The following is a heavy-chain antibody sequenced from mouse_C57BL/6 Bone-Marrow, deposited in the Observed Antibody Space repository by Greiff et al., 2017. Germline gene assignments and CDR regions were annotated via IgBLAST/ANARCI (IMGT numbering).Heavy chain of an antibody. J-gene: IGHJ2*01. CDR2: INPSNGGT. V-gene: IGHV1-53*01. D-gene: IGHD1-1*01. CDR3: ASITTVVGGYFDY. CDR1: GYTFTSYW. Sequence: QVQLQQSGTELVKPGASVKLSCKASGYTFTSYWMHWVKQRPGQGLEWIGNINPSNGGTNYNEKFKSKATLTVDKSSSTAYMQLSSLTSEDSAVYYCASITTVVGGYFDYWGQGTTLTVSS.